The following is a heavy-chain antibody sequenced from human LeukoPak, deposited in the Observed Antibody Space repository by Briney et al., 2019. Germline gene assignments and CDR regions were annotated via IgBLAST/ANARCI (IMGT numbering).Heavy chain of an antibody. V-gene: IGHV3-74*01. J-gene: IGHJ4*02. D-gene: IGHD6-13*01. CDR1: GFTFSYYW. CDR2: ISTDGSST. Sequence: GGSLRLSCAASGFTFSYYWMHWVRQAPGKGLVWVSRISTDGSSTYYADSVKGRFTISRDNSKNTLYLQMNSLRAEDTAVYYCARGGPAAGRFDYWGQGTLVTVSS. CDR3: ARGGPAAGRFDY.